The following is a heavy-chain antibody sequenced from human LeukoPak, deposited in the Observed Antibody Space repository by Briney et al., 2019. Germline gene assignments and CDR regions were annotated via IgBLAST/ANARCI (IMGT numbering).Heavy chain of an antibody. Sequence: GGSLRLSCAASGFTFDDYAMHWVRQAPGTGLEWVSGISWNSGSIGYADSVKGRFTISRDNAKNSLYLQMNSLRAEDMALYYCAKDISPDPVAAGHIPPPGGFDYWGQGTLVTVSS. D-gene: IGHD6-13*01. CDR3: AKDISPDPVAAGHIPPPGGFDY. CDR1: GFTFDDYA. V-gene: IGHV3-9*03. CDR2: ISWNSGSI. J-gene: IGHJ4*02.